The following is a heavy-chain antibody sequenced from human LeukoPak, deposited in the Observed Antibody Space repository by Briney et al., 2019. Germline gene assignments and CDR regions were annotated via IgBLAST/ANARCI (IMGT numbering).Heavy chain of an antibody. J-gene: IGHJ4*02. V-gene: IGHV3-11*05. D-gene: IGHD3-10*01. CDR3: AKVRGGYFDY. CDR2: ISFGSTYT. Sequence: GGSLRLSCAASGFTFSDYYMSWIRQAPGKGLEWVSYISFGSTYTNYADSVKGRFTISRDNAKNSLYLQMNSLRAEDTAVYYCAKVRGGYFDYWGQGTLVTVSS. CDR1: GFTFSDYY.